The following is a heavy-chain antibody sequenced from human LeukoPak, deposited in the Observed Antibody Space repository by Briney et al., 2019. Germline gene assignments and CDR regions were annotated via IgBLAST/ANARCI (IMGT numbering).Heavy chain of an antibody. CDR2: ISSSGSTI. CDR3: ARPQPRGDYYGMDV. CDR1: GFTFSDYY. Sequence: TGGSLRLSCAASGFTFSDYYMSWIRQAPGKGLEWISYISSSGSTIYYADSVKGRFTISRDNAKNSLYLQMNSLRADDTAVYYCARPQPRGDYYGMDVWGQGTTVTVSS. V-gene: IGHV3-11*01. J-gene: IGHJ6*02. D-gene: IGHD3-10*01.